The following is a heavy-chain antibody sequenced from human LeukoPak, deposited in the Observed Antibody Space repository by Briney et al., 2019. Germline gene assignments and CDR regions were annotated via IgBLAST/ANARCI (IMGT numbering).Heavy chain of an antibody. J-gene: IGHJ4*02. CDR1: GFTFSSYW. CDR3: AKDGRDGVFDY. V-gene: IGHV3-7*03. D-gene: IGHD5-24*01. CDR2: IKQDGSEK. Sequence: PGGSLRLSCAASGFTFSSYWMSWVRQAPGKGLEWVANIKQDGSEKYYVDSVKGRFTISRDNAKNSLYLQMNSLRAEDTAVYYCAKDGRDGVFDYWGQGTLVTVSS.